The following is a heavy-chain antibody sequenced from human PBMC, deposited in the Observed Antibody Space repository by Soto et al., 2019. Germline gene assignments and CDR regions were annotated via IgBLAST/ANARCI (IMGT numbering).Heavy chain of an antibody. CDR1: GGTFSSYA. J-gene: IGHJ4*02. CDR2: IIPIFGTA. V-gene: IGHV1-69*13. CDR3: ARDGCSSTSCYGYFDY. D-gene: IGHD2-2*01. Sequence: SVKVSCKASGGTFSSYAISWVRQAPGQGLEWMGGIIPIFGTANYAQKFQGRVTITADESTSTAYMELSSLRSEDTAVYYCARDGCSSTSCYGYFDYWGQGTLVTVSS.